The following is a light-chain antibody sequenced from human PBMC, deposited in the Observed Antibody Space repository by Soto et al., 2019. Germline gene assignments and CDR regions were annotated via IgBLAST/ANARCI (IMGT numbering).Light chain of an antibody. V-gene: IGKV3-20*01. CDR2: DTS. CDR3: HHYNNWPRT. J-gene: IGKJ1*01. CDR1: QTLSNSF. Sequence: ENVLTPSPGTLSFSPGERAPLSFRARQTLSNSFIAWYQQKPGQAPRLLIYDTSNRATGVPLRFSGSGSGTDFTLTISSLQSEDFAVCYCHHYNNWPRTFGQGTKVDIK.